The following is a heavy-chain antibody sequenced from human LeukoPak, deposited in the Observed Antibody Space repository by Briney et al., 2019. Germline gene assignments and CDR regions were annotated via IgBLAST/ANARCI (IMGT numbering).Heavy chain of an antibody. CDR3: ARLLSGWFGKN. Sequence: SETLSLTCAVYSGSFSNYYWSWIRQPPGKGLEWIGEINQSGSTNYNPSLKSRVTISVDTSKNQFSLKLSSVTAADTAVYYCARLLSGWFGKNWGQGTLVTVSS. J-gene: IGHJ4*02. CDR2: INQSGST. V-gene: IGHV4-34*01. CDR1: SGSFSNYY. D-gene: IGHD3-10*01.